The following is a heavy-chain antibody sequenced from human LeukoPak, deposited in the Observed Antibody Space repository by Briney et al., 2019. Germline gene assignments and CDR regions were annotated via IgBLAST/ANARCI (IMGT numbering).Heavy chain of an antibody. D-gene: IGHD5-12*01. V-gene: IGHV4-34*01. Sequence: SETLSLTCAVYGGSFSGYYWSWIRQPPGKGLEWIGEINHSGSTNYNPSLKGRVTISVDTSKNQFSLTLSSVTAADTAVYYCARDRYSGYGATGYWGQGTLVTVSS. CDR1: GGSFSGYY. CDR3: ARDRYSGYGATGY. J-gene: IGHJ4*02. CDR2: INHSGST.